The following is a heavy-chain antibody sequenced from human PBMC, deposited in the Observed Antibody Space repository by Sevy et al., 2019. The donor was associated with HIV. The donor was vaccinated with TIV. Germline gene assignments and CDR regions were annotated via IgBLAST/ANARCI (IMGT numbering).Heavy chain of an antibody. J-gene: IGHJ3*02. CDR3: ARVSSSGYYPYQGDAFDI. V-gene: IGHV1-69*06. Sequence: ASVKVSCKASGGTFSSYAISWVRQAPGQGLEWMGGIIPIFGTTNYAQKFQGRVTITADKSTSTAYMELSSLRSEDTAVYYCARVSSSGYYPYQGDAFDIWPRDNGHRLL. D-gene: IGHD3-22*01. CDR1: GGTFSSYA. CDR2: IIPIFGTT.